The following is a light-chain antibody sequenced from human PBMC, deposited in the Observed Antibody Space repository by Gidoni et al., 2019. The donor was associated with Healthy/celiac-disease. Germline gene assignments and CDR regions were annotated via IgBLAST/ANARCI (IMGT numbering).Light chain of an antibody. V-gene: IGKV4-1*01. CDR1: QNVLCSSNNKSY. CDR3: QQDYSTPYT. CDR2: CAS. Sequence: DIVMTQSPDSLAVSLGERATINCKSSQNVLCSSNNKSYVAWYQQKPGQPPKLLIYCASTRESGVPDRFSGSGSGTDFTLTISSLQAEDVAVYYCQQDYSTPYTFGQGTKLEIK. J-gene: IGKJ2*01.